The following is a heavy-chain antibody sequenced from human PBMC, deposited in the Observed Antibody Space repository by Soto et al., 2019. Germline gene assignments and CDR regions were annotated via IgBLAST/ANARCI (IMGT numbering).Heavy chain of an antibody. CDR1: GDSINNYY. CDR2: IYYTGST. D-gene: IGHD3-3*02. Sequence: SETLSLTCTVSGDSINNYYWSWIRQPPGKRLEWIGYIYYTGSTTYNPSLESRVTMSVDTSKNQFSLKLTSVTAADTAMYYCARVKLAGRGSFHYWGQGTLVTVSS. CDR3: ARVKLAGRGSFHY. J-gene: IGHJ4*02. V-gene: IGHV4-59*08.